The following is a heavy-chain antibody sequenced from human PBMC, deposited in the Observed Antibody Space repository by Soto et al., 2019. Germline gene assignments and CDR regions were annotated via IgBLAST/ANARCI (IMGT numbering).Heavy chain of an antibody. CDR2: ISGSGSGT. Sequence: GGSLRLSCAASGFTFSNYAMSWVRQAPGRGLEWVSTISGSGSGTYYVDSVKGRFTISRDNAKNTLYLQMNSLRAEDTAVYYCARDPRSGYCSSTSCPTRPYYYYYMDVWGKGTTVTVSS. CDR3: ARDPRSGYCSSTSCPTRPYYYYYMDV. V-gene: IGHV3-23*01. J-gene: IGHJ6*03. D-gene: IGHD2-2*03. CDR1: GFTFSNYA.